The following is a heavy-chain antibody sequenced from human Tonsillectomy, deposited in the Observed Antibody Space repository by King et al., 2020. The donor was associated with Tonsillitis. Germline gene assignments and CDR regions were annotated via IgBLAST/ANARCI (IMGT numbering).Heavy chain of an antibody. CDR3: AKDCGTVTTVLGFDY. D-gene: IGHD4-17*01. CDR2: ILYDGSYK. J-gene: IGHJ4*02. V-gene: IGHV3-30*18. CDR1: GFSFSSYG. Sequence: VQLVESGGGVVQPGRSLRLSCAASGFSFSSYGMHWVRQAPGKGLEWVAVILYDGSYKYYADSVKGRFTISRDNSKNTLYLQMNNLRAEDTAVYYCAKDCGTVTTVLGFDYWGQGTLVTVSS.